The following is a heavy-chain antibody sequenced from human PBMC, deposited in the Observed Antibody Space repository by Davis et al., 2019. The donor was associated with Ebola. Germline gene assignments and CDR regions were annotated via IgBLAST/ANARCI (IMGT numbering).Heavy chain of an antibody. Sequence: GESLKISCIASGFTFSSYTMNWVRQAPGKGLEWVSDVSVPGLTHYADPVKGRFTISRDISKNTVYLQMNSLRVEDTAIYYCAKDIQGGSSYLDYWGQGTQVTVSS. CDR3: AKDIQGGSSYLDY. J-gene: IGHJ4*02. CDR2: VSVPGLT. V-gene: IGHV3-23*01. CDR1: GFTFSSYT. D-gene: IGHD3-16*01.